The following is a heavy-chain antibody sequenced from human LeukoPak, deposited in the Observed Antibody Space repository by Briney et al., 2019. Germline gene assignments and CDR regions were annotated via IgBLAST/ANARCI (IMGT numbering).Heavy chain of an antibody. V-gene: IGHV1-2*02. CDR2: INPNSGGT. J-gene: IGHJ4*02. CDR1: GYTFTGYY. D-gene: IGHD5-24*01. CDR3: ARDFKRVGRDGYNSAGY. Sequence: GASVKVSCKASGYTFTGYYMHWVRQAPGQGLEWMGWINPNSGGTNYAQKLQGRVTMTTDTSTSTAYMELRSLRSDDTAVYYCARDFKRVGRDGYNSAGYWGQGTLVTVSS.